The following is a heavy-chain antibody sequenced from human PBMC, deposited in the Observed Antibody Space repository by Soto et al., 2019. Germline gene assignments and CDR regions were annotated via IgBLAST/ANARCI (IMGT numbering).Heavy chain of an antibody. CDR2: LSADDGQT. J-gene: IGHJ4*02. V-gene: IGHV1-18*01. D-gene: IGHD2-2*01. CDR3: ARWGYCSSTSCFNFDY. Sequence: QVQLVQSGSEVKKPGASVTVSCEASGYSFISYGISWVRQAPGQGLEWMGWLSADDGQTNYAQKFQGRVTMTTDTYTSTVYLELRSLRSDDTAVYYCARWGYCSSTSCFNFDYWGQGTLVTVSS. CDR1: GYSFISYG.